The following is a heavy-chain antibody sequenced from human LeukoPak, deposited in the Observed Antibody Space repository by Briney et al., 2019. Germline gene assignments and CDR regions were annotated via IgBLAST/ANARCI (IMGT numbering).Heavy chain of an antibody. Sequence: ASVKVSCKASGYTFIGYFIHWVRQAPGQGLEWMGRINPNSGGTNYAQKFQGRVTMARDTSISTAYMELTRLRSDDTAVYYCARANDYGFNYWGQGTLVTVSS. V-gene: IGHV1-2*06. J-gene: IGHJ4*02. CDR3: ARANDYGFNY. D-gene: IGHD4-17*01. CDR1: GYTFIGYF. CDR2: INPNSGGT.